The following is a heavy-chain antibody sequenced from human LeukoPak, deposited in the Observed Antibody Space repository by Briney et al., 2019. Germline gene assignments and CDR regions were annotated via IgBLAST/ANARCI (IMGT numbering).Heavy chain of an antibody. D-gene: IGHD1-7*01. J-gene: IGHJ4*02. V-gene: IGHV3-7*01. Sequence: DSVKGRFTVSRDNAKNSLYLQMNSLKAEDTAVYYCARERGNYLRYWGQGALVTVSS. CDR3: ARERGNYLRY.